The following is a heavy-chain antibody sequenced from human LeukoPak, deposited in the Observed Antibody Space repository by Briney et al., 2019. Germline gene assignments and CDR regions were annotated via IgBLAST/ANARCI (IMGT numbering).Heavy chain of an antibody. CDR1: GGSISSYY. Sequence: PSETLSLTCTVSGGSISSYYWSWIRQPPGKGLEWIGYIYYSGSTNYNPSLKSRVTISVDTSKNQFSLQLSSVTAADTAVYYCARDRRGEFDPWGQGTLVTVSS. CDR2: IYYSGST. J-gene: IGHJ5*02. CDR3: ARDRRGEFDP. D-gene: IGHD2-21*01. V-gene: IGHV4-59*01.